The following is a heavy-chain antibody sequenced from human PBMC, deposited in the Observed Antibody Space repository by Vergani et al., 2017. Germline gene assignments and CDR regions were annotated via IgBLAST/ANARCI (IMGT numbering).Heavy chain of an antibody. CDR1: GGSISSYY. V-gene: IGHV4-59*01. CDR2: IYYSGST. J-gene: IGHJ6*02. CDR3: AKMEACSNWFDGIDV. D-gene: IGHD4-11*01. Sequence: QVQLQESGPGLVKPSETLSLTCTVSGGSISSYYWSWIRQPPGKGLGWIGYIYYSGSTNYNPSHKSRVTISVDTSKNQFSLKLSSVTAADTAVYYCAKMEACSNWFDGIDVWGQGTTVTVSS.